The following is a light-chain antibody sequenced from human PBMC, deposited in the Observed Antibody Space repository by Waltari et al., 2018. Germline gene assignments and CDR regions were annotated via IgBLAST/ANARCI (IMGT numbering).Light chain of an antibody. J-gene: IGKJ5*01. V-gene: IGKV3-20*01. CDR3: QQYGSSPIT. CDR2: GTS. Sequence: EVVLTQSPGTLSLSPGDRATLSCRASENLGSSYLAWYQQKPGQAPRPLIYGTSNRATGIADRFSGSGSGTEFTLAISRLEPEDFAIYYCQQYGSSPITVGQGTRLETK. CDR1: ENLGSSY.